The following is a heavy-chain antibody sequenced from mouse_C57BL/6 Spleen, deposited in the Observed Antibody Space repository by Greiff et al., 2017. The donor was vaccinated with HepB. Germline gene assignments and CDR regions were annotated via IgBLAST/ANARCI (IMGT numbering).Heavy chain of an antibody. CDR2: ISYDGSN. J-gene: IGHJ1*03. Sequence: EVKLMESGPGLVKPSQSLSLPCSVTGYSITSGYYWPWIRQFPGNKLEWMGYISYDGSNNYNPSLKNRISITRDTSKNQFFLKLNSVTTEDTATYYCAREELWDWYFDVWGTGTTVTVSS. CDR1: GYSITSGYY. V-gene: IGHV3-6*01. D-gene: IGHD1-1*02. CDR3: AREELWDWYFDV.